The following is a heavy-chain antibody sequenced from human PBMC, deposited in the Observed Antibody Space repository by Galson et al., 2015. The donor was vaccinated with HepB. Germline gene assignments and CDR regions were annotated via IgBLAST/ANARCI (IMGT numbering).Heavy chain of an antibody. V-gene: IGHV4-34*01. CDR3: ARGSYCSGGSCYGKGWVWFDP. CDR2: INHSGST. Sequence: ETLSLTCAVYGGSFSGYYWSWIRQPPGKGLEWIGEINHSGSTNYNPSLKSRVTISVDTSKNQFSLKLSSVTAADTAVYYCARGSYCSGGSCYGKGWVWFDPWGQGTLVTVSS. D-gene: IGHD2-15*01. J-gene: IGHJ5*02. CDR1: GGSFSGYY.